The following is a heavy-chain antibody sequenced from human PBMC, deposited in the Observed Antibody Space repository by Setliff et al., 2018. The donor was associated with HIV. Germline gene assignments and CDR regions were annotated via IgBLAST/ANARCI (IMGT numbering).Heavy chain of an antibody. CDR1: GGTFSSYG. V-gene: IGHV1-69*05. CDR2: STPLLDTT. CDR3: ARAPGISGGNCWSSASLPPAGWFDP. D-gene: IGHD2-15*01. Sequence: GASVKVSCKASGGTFSSYGITWVRQAPGQGLEWMGGSTPLLDTTNYAQKFQGRVTITTDESTSTAYMDLSSLRSEDTAVYYCARAPGISGGNCWSSASLPPAGWFDPWGQGTLVTVSS. J-gene: IGHJ5*02.